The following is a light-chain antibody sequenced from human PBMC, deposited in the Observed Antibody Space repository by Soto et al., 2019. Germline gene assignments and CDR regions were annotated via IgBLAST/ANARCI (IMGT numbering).Light chain of an antibody. CDR3: HQYNNWPLYT. J-gene: IGKJ2*01. V-gene: IGKV3-15*01. CDR1: QSIIRN. CDR2: DAS. Sequence: EIVMTQSPATLSVSPGERATLSYRASQSIIRNLAWYQQRPGRAPRLLIYDASTRATDIPARFSGSGSGTEFTLTISSLQSEDFAVYYCHQYNNWPLYTFGQGTKLEIK.